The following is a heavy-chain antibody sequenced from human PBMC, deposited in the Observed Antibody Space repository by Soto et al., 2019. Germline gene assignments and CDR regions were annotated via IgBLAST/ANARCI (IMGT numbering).Heavy chain of an antibody. Sequence: GESLKISCKASGYNFTAFWIHCVRQMPGKGLEWLGKIDPSDSYTNYSPSFEGHVTISTDNSITTAYLQWSSLRASDTALYFCARVHKNWFDSWAQGTMVTVSS. CDR1: GYNFTAFW. CDR3: ARVHKNWFDS. V-gene: IGHV5-10-1*01. J-gene: IGHJ5*01. CDR2: IDPSDSYT.